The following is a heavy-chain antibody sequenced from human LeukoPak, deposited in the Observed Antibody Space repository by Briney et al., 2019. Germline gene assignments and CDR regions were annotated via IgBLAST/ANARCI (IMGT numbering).Heavy chain of an antibody. Sequence: ASETLSLTCTVSGGSISSYYWSWIRQPPGKGLEWIRYIYYSGSTNYNPSLKSRVTISVDTSKNQFSLKLSSVTAADTAVYYCARVSSSWYYGMDVWGQGTTVTVSS. CDR2: IYYSGST. CDR3: ARVSSSWYYGMDV. D-gene: IGHD6-13*01. J-gene: IGHJ6*02. V-gene: IGHV4-59*01. CDR1: GGSISSYY.